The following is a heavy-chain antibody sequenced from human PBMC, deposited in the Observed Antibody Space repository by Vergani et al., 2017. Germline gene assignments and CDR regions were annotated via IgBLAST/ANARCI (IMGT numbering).Heavy chain of an antibody. CDR2: TWYEGNNN. Sequence: QLVESGGGWVQPGRSLRLSCTPSSFKLGDYGMHWVRQAPGRGLVWVSMTWYEGNNNYYADSVKGRFTISKDISKNTLYLQMNSLRGDDTAVYYCVRLPRGPWNFDLWGRGTLITVSS. CDR1: SFKLGDYG. V-gene: IGHV3-33*01. J-gene: IGHJ2*01. CDR3: VRLPRGPWNFDL.